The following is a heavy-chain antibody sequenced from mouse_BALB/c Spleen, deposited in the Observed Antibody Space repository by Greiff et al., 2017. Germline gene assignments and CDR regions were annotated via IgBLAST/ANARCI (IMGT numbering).Heavy chain of an antibody. CDR1: GFTFSSYT. D-gene: IGHD4-1*01. CDR3: ARYGTAWFAY. Sequence: EVQRVESGGGLVKPGGSLKLSCAASGFTFSSYTMSWVRQTPEKRLEWVATISSGGGNIYYPDSVKGRFTISRDNAKNNLYLQMSSLRSEDTALYYCARYGTAWFAYWGQGTLVTVSA. J-gene: IGHJ3*01. V-gene: IGHV5-9*03. CDR2: ISSGGGNI.